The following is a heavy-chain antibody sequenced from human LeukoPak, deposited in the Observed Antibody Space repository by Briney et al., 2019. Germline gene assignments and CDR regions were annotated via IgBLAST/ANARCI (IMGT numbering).Heavy chain of an antibody. V-gene: IGHV3-21*01. CDR1: GFTFSSYS. Sequence: GGSLRLSCAASGFTFSSYSMNWVRQAPGKGLEWVSSISSSSSYIYYADSVKGRFTISRDNAKNSLYLRMNSLRAEDTAVYYCARDPYCSSTSCYGWFDPWGQGTLVTVSS. J-gene: IGHJ5*02. D-gene: IGHD2-2*01. CDR2: ISSSSSYI. CDR3: ARDPYCSSTSCYGWFDP.